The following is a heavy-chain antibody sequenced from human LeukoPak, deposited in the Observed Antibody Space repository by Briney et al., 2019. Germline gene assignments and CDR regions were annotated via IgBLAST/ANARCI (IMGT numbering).Heavy chain of an antibody. D-gene: IGHD3-9*01. V-gene: IGHV1-2*02. CDR2: INPNSGGT. J-gene: IGHJ6*02. Sequence: ASVKVSCKASGYTFTGYYMHWVRQAPGQGLEGMGWINPNSGGTNYAQTFQGRGTITRDTSISTAYMELSRLRSDDTAVYYCARDEYDILPGSPNEYYYYYGMDVWGQGTTVTVSS. CDR3: ARDEYDILPGSPNEYYYYYGMDV. CDR1: GYTFTGYY.